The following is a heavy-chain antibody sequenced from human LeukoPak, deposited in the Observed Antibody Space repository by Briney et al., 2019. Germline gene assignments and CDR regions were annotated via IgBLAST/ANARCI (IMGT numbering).Heavy chain of an antibody. D-gene: IGHD5-12*01. CDR2: IIPIFGTA. J-gene: IGHJ4*02. CDR1: GGTFSSYA. Sequence: GASVKVSCKASGGTFSSYAISWVRQAPGQGLEWMGGIIPIFGTANYAQKFQGRVTITADESTSTAYTELSSLRSEDTAVYYCAREAPYSGYDPFDYWGQGTLVTVSS. V-gene: IGHV1-69*13. CDR3: AREAPYSGYDPFDY.